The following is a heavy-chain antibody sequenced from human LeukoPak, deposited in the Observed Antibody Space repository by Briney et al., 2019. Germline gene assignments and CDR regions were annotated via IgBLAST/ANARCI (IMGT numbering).Heavy chain of an antibody. CDR3: ARHHLYYYGMDV. J-gene: IGHJ6*02. Sequence: SETLSLTCTVSGGSISSSSYYWGWIRQPPGKGLEWIGSIYYSGSTYYNPSLKSRVTISVDTSKNQFSLKLSSVTAADTAVYYCARHHLYYYGMDVWGQGTTVTVSS. V-gene: IGHV4-39*01. CDR1: GGSISSSSYY. CDR2: IYYSGST.